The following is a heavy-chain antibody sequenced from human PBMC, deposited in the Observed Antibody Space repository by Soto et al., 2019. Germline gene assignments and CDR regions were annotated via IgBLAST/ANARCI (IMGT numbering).Heavy chain of an antibody. J-gene: IGHJ4*02. V-gene: IGHV1-24*01. CDR3: ATGADGQWLVPGY. Sequence: VKVSCKASGGTFSSYTISWVRQAPGQGLEWMGGFDPEDGETIYAQKFQGRVTMTEDTSTDTAYMELSSLRSEDTAVYYCATGADGQWLVPGYWGQGTLVTVSS. D-gene: IGHD6-19*01. CDR1: GGTFSSYT. CDR2: FDPEDGET.